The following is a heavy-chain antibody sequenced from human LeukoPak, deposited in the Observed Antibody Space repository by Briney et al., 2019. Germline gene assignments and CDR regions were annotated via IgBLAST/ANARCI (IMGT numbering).Heavy chain of an antibody. J-gene: IGHJ5*02. CDR1: GGSISSYY. D-gene: IGHD2/OR15-2a*01. CDR3: ARNFYGYYNWFDP. V-gene: IGHV4-59*12. Sequence: SETLSLTCTVSGGSISSYYWSWIRQPPGKGLEWIGYIYYSGSTYYNPSLKSRVTISVDTSKNQFSLKLSSVTAADTAVYYCARNFYGYYNWFDPWGQGTLVTVSS. CDR2: IYYSGST.